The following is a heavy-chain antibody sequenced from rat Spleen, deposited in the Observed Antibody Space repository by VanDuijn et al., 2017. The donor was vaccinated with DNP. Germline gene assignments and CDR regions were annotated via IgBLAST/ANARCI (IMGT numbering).Heavy chain of an antibody. D-gene: IGHD4-3*01. CDR1: GFTFSDYY. J-gene: IGHJ3*01. CDR3: ARTYNSGYGGFAY. CDR2: IRYDGDTT. Sequence: EVQLVESGGGLVQPGRSLKLSCAASGFTFSDYYMAWVRQAPTTGLEWVAYIRYDGDTTYYRDSVKGRFTISRDNAKSTLYLQMNSLRSEDMATYYCARTYNSGYGGFAYWGQGTLVTVSS. V-gene: IGHV5-22*01.